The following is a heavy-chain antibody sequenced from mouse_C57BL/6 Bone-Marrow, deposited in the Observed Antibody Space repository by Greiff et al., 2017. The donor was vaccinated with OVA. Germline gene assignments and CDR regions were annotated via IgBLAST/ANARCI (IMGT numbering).Heavy chain of an antibody. CDR1: GYTFTSYW. D-gene: IGHD2-3*01. J-gene: IGHJ4*01. CDR3: ARRGDCYYDAMDY. Sequence: VQLQQPGAELVKPGASVKMSCKASGYTFTSYWITWVKQRPGQGLEWIGDIYPGSGSTNYNEKFKSKATLTVDTSSSTAYMQLSSLTSEDSAVYYCARRGDCYYDAMDYWGQGTSVTVSS. V-gene: IGHV1-55*01. CDR2: IYPGSGST.